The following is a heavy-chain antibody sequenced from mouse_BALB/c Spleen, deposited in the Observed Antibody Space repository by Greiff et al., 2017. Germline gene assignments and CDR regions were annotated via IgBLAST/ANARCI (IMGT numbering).Heavy chain of an antibody. CDR2: IRNKANGYTT. J-gene: IGHJ2*01. CDR3: ARDMDYYGSSDY. CDR1: GFTFTDYY. V-gene: IGHV7-3*02. Sequence: EVKLMESGGGLVQPGGSLRLSCATSGFTFTDYYMSWVRQPPGKALEWLGFIRNKANGYTTEYSASVKGRFTISRDNSQSILYLQMNTLRAEDSATYYCARDMDYYGSSDYWGQGTTLTVSS. D-gene: IGHD1-1*01.